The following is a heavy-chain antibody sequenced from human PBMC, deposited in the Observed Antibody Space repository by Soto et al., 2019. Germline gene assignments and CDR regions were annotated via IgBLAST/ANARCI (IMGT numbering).Heavy chain of an antibody. D-gene: IGHD2-15*01. J-gene: IGHJ4*02. V-gene: IGHV3-23*01. CDR2: LGGSGGST. CDR1: EFTFSSYA. Sequence: GGSLRLSCAASEFTFSSYAMGWVRQAPGKGLEWVSTLGGSGGSTHYADSVKGRFTISRDDSKNTLYLQMNSLRAEDTAVYYCVREVYCTSGSCDLFDYWGQGTLVTVSS. CDR3: VREVYCTSGSCDLFDY.